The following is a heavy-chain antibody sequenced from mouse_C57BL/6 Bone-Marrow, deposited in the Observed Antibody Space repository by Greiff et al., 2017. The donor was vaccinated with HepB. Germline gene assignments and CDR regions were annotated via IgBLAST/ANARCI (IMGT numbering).Heavy chain of an antibody. CDR1: GYAFTNYL. CDR3: ARGDYYPSFDY. J-gene: IGHJ2*01. V-gene: IGHV1-54*01. CDR2: INPGSGGT. Sequence: VKLMESGAELVRPGTSVKVSCKASGYAFTNYLIEWVKQRPGQGLEWIGVINPGSGGTNYNEKFKGKATLTADKSSSTAYMQLSSLTSEDSAVYFCARGDYYPSFDYWGQGTTLTVSS. D-gene: IGHD2-1*01.